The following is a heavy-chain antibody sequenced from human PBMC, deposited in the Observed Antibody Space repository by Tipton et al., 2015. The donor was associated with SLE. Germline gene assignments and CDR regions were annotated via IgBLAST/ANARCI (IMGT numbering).Heavy chain of an antibody. CDR2: IYYSGST. CDR1: GGSISSYY. Sequence: TLSLTCTVSGGSISSYYWSWIRQPPGKRLEWIGYIYYSGSTSYSPSLKSRVTISVDTSKKQISLKLSSVTAADTAVYYCARGKWHFDLWGRGTLVTVSS. J-gene: IGHJ2*01. CDR3: ARGKWHFDL. V-gene: IGHV4-59*01.